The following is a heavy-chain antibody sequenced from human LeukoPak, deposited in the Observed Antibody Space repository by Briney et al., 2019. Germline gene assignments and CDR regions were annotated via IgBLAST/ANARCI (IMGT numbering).Heavy chain of an antibody. CDR2: ISSSCSII. D-gene: IGHD4-17*01. CDR3: VRARTAQDNWFDR. V-gene: IGHV3-48*04. Sequence: GGSLTLSCAVSGFTFSSYSMLCLREAPGKGLEWVSYISSSCSIIYYADSVKGRFTISRDNAKNSLYLQMNSLRAEDTAVYYCVRARTAQDNWFDRWGEGSLVTAS. J-gene: IGHJ5*02. CDR1: GFTFSSYS.